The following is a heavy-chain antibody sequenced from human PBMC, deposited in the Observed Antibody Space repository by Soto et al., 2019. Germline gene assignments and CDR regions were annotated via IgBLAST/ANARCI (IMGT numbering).Heavy chain of an antibody. D-gene: IGHD5-12*01. Sequence: QVQLVESGGGVVQPGRSLRLSCAASGFTFSRHAMYWVRQAPGKGLEWVAVISYDGSSKYYADSVKGRFTISRDNSKNTLYLQMTSLRAEDTTVYYCARAKSGDYYSGMDVWGQGTPVTVSS. CDR3: ARAKSGDYYSGMDV. V-gene: IGHV3-30-3*01. J-gene: IGHJ6*02. CDR1: GFTFSRHA. CDR2: ISYDGSSK.